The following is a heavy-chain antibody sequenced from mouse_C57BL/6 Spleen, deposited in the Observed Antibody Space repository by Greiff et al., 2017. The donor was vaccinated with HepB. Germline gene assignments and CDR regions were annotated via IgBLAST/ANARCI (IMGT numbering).Heavy chain of an antibody. CDR2: IYPSDSET. CDR3: ARGLVAY. V-gene: IGHV1-61*01. J-gene: IGHJ3*01. Sequence: QVQLQQSGAELVRPGSSVKLSCKASGYTFTSYWMVWVKQRPGQGLEWIGNIYPSDSETNYNQKFKDKATWTVDKSSSTAYMQLSSLTSEDSAVYYCARGLVAYWGQGTLVTVSA. CDR1: GYTFTSYW.